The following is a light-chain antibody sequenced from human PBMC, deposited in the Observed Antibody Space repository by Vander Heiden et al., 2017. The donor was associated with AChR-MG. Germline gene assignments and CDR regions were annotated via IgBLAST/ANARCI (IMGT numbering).Light chain of an antibody. Sequence: SGPTQPHSVSASPGQSVTISCTGASSDVGDYDYVSWYQQNPGRAPKLIIFDVNQRASGVPDRISGSRSGNTSSLTISGLQGDDEATYYCCTYAGNDTWVFGGGTKVTVL. CDR1: SSDVGDYDY. CDR2: DVN. V-gene: IGLV2-11*01. J-gene: IGLJ3*02. CDR3: CTYAGNDTWV.